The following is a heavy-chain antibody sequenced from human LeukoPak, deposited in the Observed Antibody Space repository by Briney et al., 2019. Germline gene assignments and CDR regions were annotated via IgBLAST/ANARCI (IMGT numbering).Heavy chain of an antibody. CDR3: AKLDDRIAVAGSLGR. CDR1: GFTFGDYA. CDR2: ISWDSGSI. V-gene: IGHV3-43*01. J-gene: IGHJ1*01. D-gene: IGHD6-19*01. Sequence: HPGGSLRLSCAASGFTFGDYAMYWVRQAPGKGLEWVSLISWDSGSIYYADSVKGRFTISRDNSKNSLYLQMNSLKTEDTALYYCAKLDDRIAVAGSLGRWGQGTLVTVSS.